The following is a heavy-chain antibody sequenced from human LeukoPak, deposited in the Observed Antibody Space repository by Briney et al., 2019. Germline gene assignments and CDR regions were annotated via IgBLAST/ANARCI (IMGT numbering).Heavy chain of an antibody. CDR2: IYYSGST. CDR3: ARQGVSSSWYGDWFDP. CDR1: GASISSSSYY. V-gene: IGHV4-39*01. Sequence: SETLSLTCTVSGASISSSSYYWGWIRQPPGKGLEWIGSIYYSGSTYYNPSLKSRVTISVDTSKNQFSLKLSSVTAADTAVYYCARQGVSSSWYGDWFDPWGQGTLVTVSS. J-gene: IGHJ5*02. D-gene: IGHD6-13*01.